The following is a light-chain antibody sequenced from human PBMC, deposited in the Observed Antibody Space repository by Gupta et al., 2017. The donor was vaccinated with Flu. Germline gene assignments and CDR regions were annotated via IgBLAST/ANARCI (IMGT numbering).Light chain of an antibody. V-gene: IGKV3-11*01. CDR1: QGVSSS. CDR2: DAS. CDR3: QQRSNWPPIT. J-gene: IGKJ4*01. Sequence: EILLTQSPATLSLSPGERATLSCRASQGVSSSLAWYQQKPGQAPRLLIYDASNRATGVPARFSDSGYGTDLTITSSSREHEDFAGYYCQQRSNWPPITVGGGTKVEIK.